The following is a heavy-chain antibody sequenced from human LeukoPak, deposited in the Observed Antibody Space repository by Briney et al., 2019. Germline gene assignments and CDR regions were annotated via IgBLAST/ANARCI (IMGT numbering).Heavy chain of an antibody. V-gene: IGHV3-23*01. J-gene: IGHJ4*02. CDR1: GFTFSTTA. Sequence: GGSLRLSCAASGFTFSTTAMGWVRQAPGKGLEWLSVISGSGDNTVMSGSGENTYYADSVKGRFTISRDNSKNTVFLQMNSLRVDDTAIYYCARGALVGATTFFDFWGQGALVTVSS. D-gene: IGHD1-26*01. CDR2: ISGSGDNTVMSGSGENT. CDR3: ARGALVGATTFFDF.